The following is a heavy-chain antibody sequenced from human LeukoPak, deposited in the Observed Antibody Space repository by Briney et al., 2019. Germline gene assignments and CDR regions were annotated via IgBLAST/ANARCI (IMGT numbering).Heavy chain of an antibody. CDR1: GFSFSTYW. CDR3: VRVVSGGSQAY. J-gene: IGHJ4*01. Sequence: PGGSLRLSCVASGFSFSTYWMSWVRQAPARGLEWVANIRQDGNEIHYLDSVKGRFTISRDNAKNSAYLQMNSLRAEDSAIYYCVRVVSGGSQAYWRRGTLVTVSS. D-gene: IGHD2-8*02. CDR2: IRQDGNEI. V-gene: IGHV3-7*01.